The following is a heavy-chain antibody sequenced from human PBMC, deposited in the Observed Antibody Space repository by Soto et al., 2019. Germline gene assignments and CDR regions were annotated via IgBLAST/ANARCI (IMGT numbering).Heavy chain of an antibody. Sequence: EVQLLESGGGLVQPGGSLRLSCAASGFAFSSYAMSWVRQAPGKGLEWVSGVSDNRGRTYYADSVKGRFTISRDNSKSTLYLQMDGLRAEDTAAYFCAKVSQDSSAYRGPVDYWGQGTLVTVSP. CDR3: AKVSQDSSAYRGPVDY. J-gene: IGHJ4*02. CDR1: GFAFSSYA. CDR2: VSDNRGRT. V-gene: IGHV3-23*01. D-gene: IGHD3-22*01.